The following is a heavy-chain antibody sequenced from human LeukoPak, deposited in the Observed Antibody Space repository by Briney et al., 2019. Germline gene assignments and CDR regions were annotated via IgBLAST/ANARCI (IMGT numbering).Heavy chain of an antibody. V-gene: IGHV1-69*06. CDR2: IIPIFGTA. CDR1: GGTFSXHA. J-gene: IGHJ4*02. CDR3: AREGDYYGSGSYSDY. D-gene: IGHD3-10*01. Sequence: SGGTFSXHAISWXRQAPGQGLEWMGGIIPIFGTANYAQKFQGRVTITADKSTSTAYMELSSLRSEDTAVYYCAREGDYYGSGSYSDYWGQGTLVTVSS.